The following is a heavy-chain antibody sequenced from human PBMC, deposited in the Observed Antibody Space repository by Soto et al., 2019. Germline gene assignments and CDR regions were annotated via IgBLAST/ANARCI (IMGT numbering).Heavy chain of an antibody. D-gene: IGHD4-17*01. CDR3: AKWFYGDYQPLYDY. Sequence: GGSLRLSCAASGFTFSSYAMSWVRQAPGKGLEWVSAISGSGGSTYYADSVKGRFTISRDNSKNTLYLQMNSLRAEDTAVYYCAKWFYGDYQPLYDYWGQGTLVTVSS. V-gene: IGHV3-23*01. J-gene: IGHJ4*02. CDR1: GFTFSSYA. CDR2: ISGSGGST.